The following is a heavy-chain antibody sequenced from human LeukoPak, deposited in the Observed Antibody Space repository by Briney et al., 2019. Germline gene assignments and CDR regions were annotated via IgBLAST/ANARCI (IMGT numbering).Heavy chain of an antibody. CDR1: GFTFSSYG. D-gene: IGHD2-2*03. CDR3: AKDSHWILFDD. J-gene: IGHJ4*02. CDR2: IGGSGTRT. Sequence: GGTLRLSCAASGFTFSSYGMSWVRQAPGKGLEWVSGIGGSGTRTYYADSVKGRFTISRDNSENTLYLQMNSLRDEDTAVYYCAKDSHWILFDDWGQGTLVTVSS. V-gene: IGHV3-23*01.